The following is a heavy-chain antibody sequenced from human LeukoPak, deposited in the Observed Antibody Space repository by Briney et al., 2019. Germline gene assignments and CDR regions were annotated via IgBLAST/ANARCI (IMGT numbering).Heavy chain of an antibody. V-gene: IGHV3-73*01. J-gene: IGHJ4*02. CDR2: IRSKTNNYAT. CDR1: GFTFSGSA. CDR3: VRHAASGGSGVDH. Sequence: GGSLRLSRAASGFTFSGSAMHWVRQASGKGLEWVGRIRSKTNNYATAYAASVKDRFTISRDDSTNTAYLQMNSLKTEDTAVYYCVRHAASGGSGVDHWGQETLVTVSS. D-gene: IGHD3-10*01.